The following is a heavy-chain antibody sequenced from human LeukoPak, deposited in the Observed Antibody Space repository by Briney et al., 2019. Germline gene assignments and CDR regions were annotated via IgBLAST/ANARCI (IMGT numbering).Heavy chain of an antibody. J-gene: IGHJ4*02. Sequence: SETLSLTCTVSGGSISSSTYYWGWIRWPPGKGLEWIGSIYYSGSTYYNPSLKSRVTVSVDTSKNQFSLNLSSVTAADTAVYYCARHWETSSWYVDYWGQGILVTVSS. V-gene: IGHV4-39*01. CDR2: IYYSGST. D-gene: IGHD6-13*01. CDR3: ARHWETSSWYVDY. CDR1: GGSISSSTYY.